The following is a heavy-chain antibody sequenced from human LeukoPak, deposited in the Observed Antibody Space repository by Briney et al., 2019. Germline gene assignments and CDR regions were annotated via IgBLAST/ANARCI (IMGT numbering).Heavy chain of an antibody. CDR1: GGSISSYY. D-gene: IGHD1-26*01. V-gene: IGHV4-59*01. Sequence: PSGTLSLTCTVSGGSISSYYWSWIRQPPGKGLEWIGYIYYSGSTNYNPSLKSRVTISVDTSKNQFSLKLSSVTAADTAVYYCARKMGATTSWFDPWGQGTLVTVSS. J-gene: IGHJ5*02. CDR2: IYYSGST. CDR3: ARKMGATTSWFDP.